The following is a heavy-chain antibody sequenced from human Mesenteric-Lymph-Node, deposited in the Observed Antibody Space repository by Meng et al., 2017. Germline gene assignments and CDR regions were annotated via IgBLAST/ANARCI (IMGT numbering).Heavy chain of an antibody. CDR2: INPSGGST. V-gene: IGHV1-46*01. D-gene: IGHD5-18*01. J-gene: IGHJ6*02. CDR1: GYTFTSYY. CDR3: YTAMEPYYYYGMDV. Sequence: ASVKVSCKASGYTFTSYYMHWVRQAPGQGLEWMGIINPSGGSTSYAQKFQGRVTMTGDTSTSTVYMELSSLRSEDTAVYYCYTAMEPYYYYGMDVWGQGTTVTVSS.